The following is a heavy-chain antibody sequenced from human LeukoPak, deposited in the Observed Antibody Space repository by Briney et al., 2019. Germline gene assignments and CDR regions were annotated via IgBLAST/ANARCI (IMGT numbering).Heavy chain of an antibody. D-gene: IGHD5-12*01. J-gene: IGHJ4*02. V-gene: IGHV4-4*02. CDR1: GVSISNSNW. CDR3: ARVNSGRRFDY. Sequence: SETLSLTCAVSGVSISNSNWWTWVRQPPGKGLEWIGEIYHSGSTNFIPSLKSRVTASVDKSENQFSLKLTSVTAADTALYYCARVNSGRRFDYWGQGILVTVSS. CDR2: IYHSGST.